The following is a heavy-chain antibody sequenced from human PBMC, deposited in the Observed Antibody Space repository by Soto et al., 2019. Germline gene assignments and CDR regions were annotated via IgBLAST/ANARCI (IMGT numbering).Heavy chain of an antibody. Sequence: SETLSLTCAVYGGSFSGYYWSWIRQPPGKGLEWIGYIYYSGSTNYNPSLKSRVTISVDTSKNQFSLKLSSVTAADSAVYYCARARIAARPDAFDIWGQGTMVTVSS. J-gene: IGHJ3*02. CDR1: GGSFSGYY. CDR2: IYYSGST. D-gene: IGHD6-6*01. V-gene: IGHV4-59*01. CDR3: ARARIAARPDAFDI.